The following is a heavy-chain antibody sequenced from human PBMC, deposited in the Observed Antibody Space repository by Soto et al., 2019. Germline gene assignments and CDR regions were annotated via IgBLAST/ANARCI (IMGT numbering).Heavy chain of an antibody. Sequence: GGSLRLSCAASGFSFRSYSINWVRQAPWKGLEWVSSISSSSSYINYADSVRGRFNISRDNDKKSLYLKMNSLRADDTAVYYCERVFTYSGSGSQYYSDYCGQGTLVPICS. V-gene: IGHV3-21*01. CDR2: ISSSSSYI. CDR1: GFSFRSYS. D-gene: IGHD3-10*01. J-gene: IGHJ4*02. CDR3: ERVFTYSGSGSQYYSDY.